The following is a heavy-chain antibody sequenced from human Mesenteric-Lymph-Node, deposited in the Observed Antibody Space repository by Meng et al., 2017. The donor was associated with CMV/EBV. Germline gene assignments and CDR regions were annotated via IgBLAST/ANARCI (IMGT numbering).Heavy chain of an antibody. CDR1: GFTFSSYA. D-gene: IGHD3-10*01. Sequence: GESLKISCAASGFTFSSYAMSWVRQAPGKGLEWVANTRPDGNEGYYVGSVKGRFTISRDNTRNSLYLQMNSLRVEDTAVYYCARAGRWFGEQYSDSWGQGTPVTVSS. CDR2: TRPDGNEG. V-gene: IGHV3-7*01. CDR3: ARAGRWFGEQYSDS. J-gene: IGHJ4*02.